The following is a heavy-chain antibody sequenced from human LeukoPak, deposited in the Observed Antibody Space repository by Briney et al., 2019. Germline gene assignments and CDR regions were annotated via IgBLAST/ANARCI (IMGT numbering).Heavy chain of an antibody. J-gene: IGHJ4*02. CDR2: IIPIFGTA. CDR1: GGSFSSEA. D-gene: IGHD2-15*01. Sequence: SVKVSCKAFGGSFSSEAISWVRQAPGQGLEWMGGIIPIFGTADYAQKLQGRVTITTDESTTTAYMEVSSLRSEDTAVYYWWRKEGDCGSGRCYSIDYWGQGTLVTVSS. V-gene: IGHV1-69*05. CDR3: WRKEGDCGSGRCYSIDY.